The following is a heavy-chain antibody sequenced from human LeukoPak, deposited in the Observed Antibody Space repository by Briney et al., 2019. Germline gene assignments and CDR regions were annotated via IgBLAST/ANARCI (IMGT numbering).Heavy chain of an antibody. J-gene: IGHJ4*02. CDR2: IYYSGST. CDR3: ARGAGNWQLGY. V-gene: IGHV4-31*03. CDR1: GGSISSGGYC. Sequence: SQTLSLTCTVSGGSISSGGYCWSWIRQHPGKGLEWIGYIYYSGSTYYNPSLKSRVTISVDTSKNQFSLKLSSVTAADTAVYYCARGAGNWQLGYWGQGTLVTVSS. D-gene: IGHD6-6*01.